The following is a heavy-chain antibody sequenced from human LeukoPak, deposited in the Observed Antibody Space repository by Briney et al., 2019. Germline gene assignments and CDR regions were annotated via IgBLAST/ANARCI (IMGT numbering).Heavy chain of an antibody. Sequence: GGSLRLSCAASGFTFSDHYMSWIRQAPGKGLEWVSYIGGSGSPIYYADSVKGRFTISRDNAKNALFLQMDSLRAEDTAVYYCARDRRPSVYGGLDNWGQGTLVTVSS. CDR3: ARDRRPSVYGGLDN. CDR1: GFTFSDHY. CDR2: IGGSGSPI. D-gene: IGHD4/OR15-4a*01. V-gene: IGHV3-11*04. J-gene: IGHJ4*02.